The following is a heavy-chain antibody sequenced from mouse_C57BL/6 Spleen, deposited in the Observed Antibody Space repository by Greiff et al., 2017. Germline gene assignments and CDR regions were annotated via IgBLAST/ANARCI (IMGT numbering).Heavy chain of an antibody. Sequence: QVQLQQPGAELVKPGASVKMSCKASGYTFTSYWITWVKQRPGQGLEWIGDIYPGSGSTNYNEKFKSKATLTVDTSSSTAYMQLSSLTSEDSAVYYCARGGYYYGSSPYYFDYWGQGTTLTVSS. V-gene: IGHV1-55*01. CDR2: IYPGSGST. D-gene: IGHD1-1*01. J-gene: IGHJ2*01. CDR3: ARGGYYYGSSPYYFDY. CDR1: GYTFTSYW.